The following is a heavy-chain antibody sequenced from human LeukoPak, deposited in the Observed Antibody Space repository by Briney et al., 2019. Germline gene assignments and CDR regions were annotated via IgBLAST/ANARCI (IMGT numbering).Heavy chain of an antibody. V-gene: IGHV4-39*01. J-gene: IGHJ4*02. CDR3: VHGSGSFRYYLDY. CDR2: IYYSGNT. CDR1: GGSIISVSYF. D-gene: IGHD3-10*01. Sequence: SETLSLTCTVSGGSIISVSYFWGWIRQPPGKGLEWIGSIYYSGNTYYNPSPKSRVTISVDTSKSQFSLKLSSVTAADTAVYYCVHGSGSFRYYLDYWGQGTLVTVSS.